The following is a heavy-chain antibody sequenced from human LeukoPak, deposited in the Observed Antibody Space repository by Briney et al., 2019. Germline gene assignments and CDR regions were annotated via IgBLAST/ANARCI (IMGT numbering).Heavy chain of an antibody. J-gene: IGHJ3*02. CDR1: GGTFSSYA. CDR2: IIPIFGTA. Sequence: GASVTLSCTASGGTFSSYAISWVRKAPGQGLEWMGGIIPIFGTANYAQKFQGRVTITADESTSTAYMELSSLRSEDTAVYYCARDTDSSGEEGGTAFDIWGQGTMVTVPS. V-gene: IGHV1-69*13. D-gene: IGHD3-22*01. CDR3: ARDTDSSGEEGGTAFDI.